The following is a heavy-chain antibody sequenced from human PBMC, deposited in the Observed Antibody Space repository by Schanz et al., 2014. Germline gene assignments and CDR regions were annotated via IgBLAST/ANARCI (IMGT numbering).Heavy chain of an antibody. V-gene: IGHV3-23*05. CDR2: VSSRSDEI. CDR1: TFTFDHYA. J-gene: IGHJ2*01. Sequence: EVKLLESGGTLVRPGGSLRLSCSASTFTFDHYAMTWVRQAPGKGLEWVAAVSSRSDEIKYADSVRGRFTISRDNSRSTMYLQMNSLRAEDTAVYFCAKDLGVDCGDGCFKWYFDLWGRGTLVTVSS. CDR3: AKDLGVDCGDGCFKWYFDL. D-gene: IGHD2-21*02.